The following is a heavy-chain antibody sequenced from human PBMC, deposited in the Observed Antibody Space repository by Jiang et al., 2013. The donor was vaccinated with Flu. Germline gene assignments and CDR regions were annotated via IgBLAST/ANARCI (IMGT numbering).Heavy chain of an antibody. D-gene: IGHD1-26*01. J-gene: IGHJ4*02. CDR1: GTSVSGNSAA. Sequence: TSCHSPGTSVSGNSAAWNWIRQSPSRGLEWLGRTYYRSNWNNDYAESVKSRISINADTSKNQFSLQLNSVTPEDTAVYYCARGPFNLAGAYFDYWGQGTLVIVSS. CDR3: ARGPFNLAGAYFDY. CDR2: TYYRSNWNN. V-gene: IGHV6-1*01.